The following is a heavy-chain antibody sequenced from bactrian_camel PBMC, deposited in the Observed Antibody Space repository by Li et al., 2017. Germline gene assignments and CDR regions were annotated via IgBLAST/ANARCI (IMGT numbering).Heavy chain of an antibody. CDR3: VPFPYCSGGYCYTGGEYNY. J-gene: IGHJ4*01. Sequence: HVQLVESGGGSVQVGGSLRLSCVASGDTVGRYCMGWFRQIPDKEREGVAGIESDGSTSYADSVKGRFTASRDNAKTTVYLQMNSLKSEDTALYYCVPFPYCSGGYCYTGGEYNYWGQGTQVTVS. D-gene: IGHD2*01. V-gene: IGHV3S9*01. CDR1: GDTVGRYC. CDR2: IESDGST.